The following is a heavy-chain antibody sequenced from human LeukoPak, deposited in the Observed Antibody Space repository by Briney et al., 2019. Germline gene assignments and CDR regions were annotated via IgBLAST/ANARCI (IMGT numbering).Heavy chain of an antibody. CDR2: IYTSGST. CDR1: GGSISSYY. V-gene: IGHV4-4*07. Sequence: SETLSLTCTVSGGSISSYYWSWIRQPAGKGLEWIGRIYTSGSTNYNPSLKSRLSMSVDTSKNQFSLKLSSLTAADTAVYYCARSEGYYYYMDVWGKGTTVTVSS. CDR3: ARSEGYYYYMDV. J-gene: IGHJ6*03.